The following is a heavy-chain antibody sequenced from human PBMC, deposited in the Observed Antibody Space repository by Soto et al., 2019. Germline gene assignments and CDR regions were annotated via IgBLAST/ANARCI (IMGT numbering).Heavy chain of an antibody. CDR1: GFTFSAFP. J-gene: IGHJ4*02. CDR2: IRSRVNGHTT. V-gene: IGHV3-73*02. D-gene: IGHD1-1*01. Sequence: EMQLVESGGGLVRPGESLQLSCAASGFTFSAFPIHWVRRASGKGLEWVGRIRSRVNGHTTAYGASVTGRFTISRDDSNNTLYLQMTGLRADDTAIYYCAKAPTRAGTYWVDYWGQGTLLTVSS. CDR3: AKAPTRAGTYWVDY.